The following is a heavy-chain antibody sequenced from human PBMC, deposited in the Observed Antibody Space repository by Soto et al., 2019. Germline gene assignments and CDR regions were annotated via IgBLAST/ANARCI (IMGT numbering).Heavy chain of an antibody. J-gene: IGHJ6*02. CDR1: GFNFESYA. D-gene: IGHD3-22*01. CDR2: ISFDGNNK. V-gene: IGHV3-30*04. Sequence: PGGSLRLSCAASGFNFESYALYWVRQAPGKGLEWLALISFDGNNKFYADSVKGRFTISKDNSNNTLYLQMDSLRTEDTAGYYCTRRLFNPQPILLSPGMDVCVQGTPVTVSS. CDR3: TRRLFNPQPILLSPGMDV.